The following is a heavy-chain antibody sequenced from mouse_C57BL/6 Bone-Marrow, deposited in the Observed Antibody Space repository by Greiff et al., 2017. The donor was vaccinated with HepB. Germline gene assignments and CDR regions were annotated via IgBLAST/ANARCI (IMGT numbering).Heavy chain of an antibody. Sequence: EVMLVESGGDLVKPGGSLKLSCAASGFTFSSYGMSWVRQTPDKRLEWVATISSGGSYTYYPDSVKGRFTISRDNAKNTLYLQRSSLKSEDTAMYYCARRGYGSSHWYFDVWGTGTTVTVSS. D-gene: IGHD1-1*01. CDR1: GFTFSSYG. V-gene: IGHV5-6*02. CDR3: ARRGYGSSHWYFDV. CDR2: ISSGGSYT. J-gene: IGHJ1*03.